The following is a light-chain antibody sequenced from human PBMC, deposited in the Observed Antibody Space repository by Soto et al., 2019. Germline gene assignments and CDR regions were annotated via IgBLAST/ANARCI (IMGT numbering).Light chain of an antibody. J-gene: IGKJ1*01. V-gene: IGKV1-5*03. CDR1: QSISSW. CDR3: QHYNTHPWT. CDR2: KAS. Sequence: DIQMTQSPSILSASVGDRVTITCRASQSISSWLAWYQQKPGKAPNLLIHKASHLESGVPSRFSGSGSGTEFTLTISSLQPGDFATYYCQHYNTHPWTFGQGTKVEIK.